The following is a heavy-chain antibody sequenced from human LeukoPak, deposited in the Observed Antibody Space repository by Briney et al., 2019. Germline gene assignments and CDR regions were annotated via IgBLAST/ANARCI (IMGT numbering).Heavy chain of an antibody. D-gene: IGHD2-8*01. CDR3: AKSDGRSPFDY. CDR2: ISYDGSNK. J-gene: IGHJ4*02. V-gene: IGHV3-30*18. Sequence: GGSLRLSCAASGFTFGSYGMHWVRQAPGKGLEWVAVISYDGSNKYYADSVKGRFTISRDNSKNTLYLQMNSLRAEDTAVYYCAKSDGRSPFDYWGQGTLVTVSS. CDR1: GFTFGSYG.